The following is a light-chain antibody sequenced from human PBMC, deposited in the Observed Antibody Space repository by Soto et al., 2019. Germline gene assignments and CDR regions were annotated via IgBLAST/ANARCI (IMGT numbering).Light chain of an antibody. CDR3: GTWDSNASVSYV. CDR1: TSNIGHDY. Sequence: QSVLTQPPSVSAAPGQRITISCSGSTSNIGHDYVSWYQQLPGTAPKLVIYDNNKRPSGIPDRCSGSKSGTSATLAITGLQTGDEAEYYCGTWDSNASVSYVFGTGTKVTVL. CDR2: DNN. V-gene: IGLV1-51*01. J-gene: IGLJ1*01.